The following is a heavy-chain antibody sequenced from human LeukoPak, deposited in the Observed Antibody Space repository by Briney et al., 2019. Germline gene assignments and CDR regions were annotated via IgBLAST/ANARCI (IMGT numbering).Heavy chain of an antibody. V-gene: IGHV3-66*01. J-gene: IGHJ4*02. CDR2: IYSVGIT. CDR1: GFIVSTNY. Sequence: GGSLRLSFAASGFIVSTNYMSWDRQAPGKGLEWVSLIYSVGITYYADSVKGRFTISRDNSKNMVHLQMDSLRAEDTAVYYCARYDYGSGSFDYWGQRALVTVSS. CDR3: ARYDYGSGSFDY. D-gene: IGHD3-10*01.